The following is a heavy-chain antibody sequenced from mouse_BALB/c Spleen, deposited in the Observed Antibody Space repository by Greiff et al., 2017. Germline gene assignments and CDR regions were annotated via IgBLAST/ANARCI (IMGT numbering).Heavy chain of an antibody. V-gene: IGHV1S56*01. Sequence: QVQLKESGPELVKPGASVRISCKASGYTFTSYYIHWVKQRPGQGLEWIGWIYPGNVNTKYNEKFKGKATLTADKSSSTAYMQLSSLTSEDSAVYFCARSSSGYDYAMDYWGQGTSVTVSS. J-gene: IGHJ4*01. CDR3: ARSSSGYDYAMDY. D-gene: IGHD3-1*01. CDR2: IYPGNVNT. CDR1: GYTFTSYY.